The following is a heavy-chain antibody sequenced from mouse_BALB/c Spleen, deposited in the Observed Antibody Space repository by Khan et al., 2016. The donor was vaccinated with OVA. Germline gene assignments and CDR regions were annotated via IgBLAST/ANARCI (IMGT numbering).Heavy chain of an antibody. V-gene: IGHV1-54*01. Sequence: VQLQESGAELVGPGTSVKVSCKASGYAFTSYLIEWVNQRPGQGLEWIGLINPGNGITNYNEKFRGKATQTADKSSTTAHRQFSSLTSEDSAVYFCARSQLGLRFDYWGQGTTLTVSS. D-gene: IGHD3-1*01. CDR3: ARSQLGLRFDY. J-gene: IGHJ2*01. CDR1: GYAFTSYL. CDR2: INPGNGIT.